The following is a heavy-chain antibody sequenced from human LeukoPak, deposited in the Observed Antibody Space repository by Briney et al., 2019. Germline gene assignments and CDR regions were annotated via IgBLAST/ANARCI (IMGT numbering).Heavy chain of an antibody. V-gene: IGHV1-2*02. CDR2: INPNTGGT. CDR1: GYTFTDYY. J-gene: IGHJ3*02. D-gene: IGHD6-19*01. Sequence: ASVKVSCKASGYTFTDYYVHWVRQAPGQGLEWMGWINPNTGGTNYAQKFQGRVTMTRDTSISTAYMELSRLRSDDTAVYYCAISLAVAVPTDAFDIWGQGTMVTVSS. CDR3: AISLAVAVPTDAFDI.